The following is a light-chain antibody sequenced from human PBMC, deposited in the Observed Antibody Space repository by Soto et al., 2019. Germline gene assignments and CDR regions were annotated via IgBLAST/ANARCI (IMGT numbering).Light chain of an antibody. CDR2: DVS. Sequence: QSALTQPRSVSGSPGQSVTISFTGTSSDVGGYNYVSWYQQHPGKAPKVMIYDVSKRPSGVPDRFSGSKSGNTASLTISGLQAEDEADYYCCSYTDSRALFGGGTKLTVL. J-gene: IGLJ2*01. CDR3: CSYTDSRAL. CDR1: SSDVGGYNY. V-gene: IGLV2-11*01.